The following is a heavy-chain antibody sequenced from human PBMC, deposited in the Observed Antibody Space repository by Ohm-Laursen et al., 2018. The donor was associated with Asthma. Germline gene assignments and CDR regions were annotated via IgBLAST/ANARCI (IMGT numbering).Heavy chain of an antibody. CDR1: GYTFTSYD. V-gene: IGHV1-8*01. CDR2: MNPNSGNT. Sequence: GSSVKVSCKASGYTFTSYDINWVRQATGQGLEWMGWMNPNSGNTGYAQKFQGRVTMTRNTSISTAYMELSSLRSEDTAVYYCARGNKAAAGALDYWGQGTLVTVSS. J-gene: IGHJ4*02. D-gene: IGHD6-13*01. CDR3: ARGNKAAAGALDY.